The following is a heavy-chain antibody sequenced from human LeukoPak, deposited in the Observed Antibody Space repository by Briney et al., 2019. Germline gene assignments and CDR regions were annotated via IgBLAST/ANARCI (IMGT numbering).Heavy chain of an antibody. V-gene: IGHV4-39*07. J-gene: IGHJ5*02. CDR3: ARGAYDFWSGSRNWFDP. CDR1: GGSISSSSYY. D-gene: IGHD3-3*01. Sequence: SETLSLTCTVSGGSISSSSYYWGWIRQPPGKGLEWIGSIYYSGSTYYNPSLKSRVTISVDTSKNQFSLKLSSVTAADTAVYYCARGAYDFWSGSRNWFDPWGQGTLVTVSS. CDR2: IYYSGST.